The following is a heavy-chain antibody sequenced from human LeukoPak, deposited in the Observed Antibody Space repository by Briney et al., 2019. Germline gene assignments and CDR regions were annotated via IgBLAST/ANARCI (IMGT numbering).Heavy chain of an antibody. CDR1: GLTFTNYA. CDR3: VKGLVQTTMSYSVDY. D-gene: IGHD3-10*02. Sequence: PGGSLRLSCAASGLTFTNYALHWVRQTPVKGLEWITLISSDGNNNVYADSVKGRFTISRDNSRNTLYLQMNSLRAEDTAVYYCVKGLVQTTMSYSVDYWGQGALVTVSS. CDR2: ISSDGNNN. J-gene: IGHJ4*02. V-gene: IGHV3-30*18.